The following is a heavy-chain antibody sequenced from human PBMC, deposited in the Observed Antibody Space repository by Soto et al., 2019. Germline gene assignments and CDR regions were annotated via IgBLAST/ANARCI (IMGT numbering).Heavy chain of an antibody. D-gene: IGHD4-17*01. CDR2: IWYDGTQK. V-gene: IGHV3-33*01. CDR1: GFTFNTYS. J-gene: IGHJ4*02. Sequence: GGSVRLPCEASGFTFNTYSMHWFRQPPGKGLEWLAAIWYDGTQKYYADSVKGRFIISRDNSKKTLYLEMNSLRAEDTAVYYCARAGGTTVTGLWHFDSWGQGTLVTVSS. CDR3: ARAGGTTVTGLWHFDS.